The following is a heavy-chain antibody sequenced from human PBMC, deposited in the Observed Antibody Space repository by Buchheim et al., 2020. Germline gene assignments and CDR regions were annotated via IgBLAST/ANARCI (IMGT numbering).Heavy chain of an antibody. CDR2: ISGSGGST. CDR3: AKDHADYYDSSGYPHVY. J-gene: IGHJ4*02. V-gene: IGHV3-23*01. Sequence: EVQLLESGGGLVQPGGSLRLSCAASGFTFSSYAMSWVRQAPGKGLEWVSAISGSGGSTYYADSVKGRFTISRDNSKNTLYLQMNSLRAEDAAVYYCAKDHADYYDSSGYPHVYWGQGTL. CDR1: GFTFSSYA. D-gene: IGHD3-22*01.